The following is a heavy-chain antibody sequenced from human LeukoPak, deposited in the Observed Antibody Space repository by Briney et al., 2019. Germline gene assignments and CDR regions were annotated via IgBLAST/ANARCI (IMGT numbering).Heavy chain of an antibody. CDR3: ARGDCSSTSCSYFDY. D-gene: IGHD2-2*01. CDR1: GFTFSSYG. CDR2: ISSSSSYI. J-gene: IGHJ4*02. Sequence: GGSLRLSCAASGFTFSSYGMSWVRQAPGKGLEWVSSISSSSSYIYYADSVKGRFTISRDNAKNSLYLQMNSLRAEDTAVYYCARGDCSSTSCSYFDYWGQGTLVTVSS. V-gene: IGHV3-21*01.